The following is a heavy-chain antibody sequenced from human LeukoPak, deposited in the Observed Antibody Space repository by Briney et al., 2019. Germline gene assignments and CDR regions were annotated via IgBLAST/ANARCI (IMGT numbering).Heavy chain of an antibody. Sequence: SETLSLTCTVSGGSINNGGYYWSWIRQHPGKGLEWIGYIYYSGSSYYNPSLRSRVTISVETSKNQFSLKLSSVTAADTAVYYCARSRGYDLLTGYYYYFDYWGQGTLVTVSS. D-gene: IGHD3-9*01. CDR1: GGSINNGGYY. CDR2: IYYSGSS. CDR3: ARSRGYDLLTGYYYYFDY. V-gene: IGHV4-31*03. J-gene: IGHJ4*02.